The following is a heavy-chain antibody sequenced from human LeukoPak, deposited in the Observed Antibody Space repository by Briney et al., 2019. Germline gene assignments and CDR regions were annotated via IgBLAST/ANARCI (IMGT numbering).Heavy chain of an antibody. CDR3: AKDSSSGYPFQD. D-gene: IGHD3-22*01. J-gene: IGHJ1*01. CDR2: ISYDGRNT. V-gene: IGHV3-30*18. Sequence: PGGSLRLSCAASGFTFSNYGMHWVRQAPGKWLEWVAVISYDGRNTYYADFVKGRFTISRDNSKKTLYLQMNSLRAEDTAVYYCAKDSSSGYPFQDWGQGTLVTVSS. CDR1: GFTFSNYG.